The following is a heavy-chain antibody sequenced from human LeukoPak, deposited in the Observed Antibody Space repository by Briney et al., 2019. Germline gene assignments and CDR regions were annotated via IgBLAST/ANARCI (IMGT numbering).Heavy chain of an antibody. Sequence: GGSLRLSCAASGFTFSTYVMHWVRQAPGKELEWVARIWYDESNEYYADSVKGRFTDSRDNSRSMMYLQMNSLRAEDTAVYYCARSPEPFDYGPYNWFDPWGQGTRVTVSS. J-gene: IGHJ5*02. CDR3: ARSPEPFDYGPYNWFDP. V-gene: IGHV3-33*01. D-gene: IGHD4-17*01. CDR2: IWYDESNE. CDR1: GFTFSTYV.